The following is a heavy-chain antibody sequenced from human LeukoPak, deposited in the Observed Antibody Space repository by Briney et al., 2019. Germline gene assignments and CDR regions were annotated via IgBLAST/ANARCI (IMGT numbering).Heavy chain of an antibody. J-gene: IGHJ6*03. CDR1: GFTFSSYS. Sequence: GGSLRLSCAASGFTFSSYSMNWVRQAPGKGLEWVSYISSSGSTIYYADSVKGRFTISRDNAKNSLYLQMNSLRAEDTAVYYCAREFFGVLRIRYYYYYYKDVWGKGTTVTVSS. D-gene: IGHD3-16*01. V-gene: IGHV3-48*04. CDR3: AREFFGVLRIRYYYYYYKDV. CDR2: ISSSGSTI.